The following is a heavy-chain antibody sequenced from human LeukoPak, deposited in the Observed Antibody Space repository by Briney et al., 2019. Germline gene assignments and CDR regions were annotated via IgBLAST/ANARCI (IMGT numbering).Heavy chain of an antibody. CDR2: IYYSGST. CDR1: NGSISSSRYY. D-gene: IGHD3-22*01. CDR3: ARHKRYYDPMDFDL. J-gene: IGHJ2*01. V-gene: IGHV4-39*01. Sequence: PSETLSLTCTVSNGSISSSRYYWGWIRQPPGKGLEWIGTIYYSGSTYYNPSLKSRVTISVDTSKNQFSLKLTSVTAADTAVYYCARHKRYYDPMDFDLWGRGTLVTVSS.